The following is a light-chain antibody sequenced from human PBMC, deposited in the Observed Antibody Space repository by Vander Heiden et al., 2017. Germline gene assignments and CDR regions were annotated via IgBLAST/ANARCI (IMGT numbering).Light chain of an antibody. Sequence: QSVLTQPPSVSGAPGQRVTISCTGSSSNIGAGYAVHWYQQLPGKVPKRISYGNSNRPSGVPDRFSGSKSGTSASLAITGLQAEDEADYYCQSYDSSRSGVVFGGGTKLTVL. V-gene: IGLV1-40*01. J-gene: IGLJ2*01. CDR2: GNS. CDR1: SSNIGAGYA. CDR3: QSYDSSRSGVV.